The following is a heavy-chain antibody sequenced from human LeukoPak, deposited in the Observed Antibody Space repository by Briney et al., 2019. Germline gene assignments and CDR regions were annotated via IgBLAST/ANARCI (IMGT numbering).Heavy chain of an antibody. V-gene: IGHV3-74*01. J-gene: IGHJ4*02. Sequence: GGSLRLSCAASGFTFSGYWMHWVRQAPGKGLIWVSRINSDGGDTTYADSVRGRFTISRDNAKNTLYLQMNSLRADDTAVYYCARDSIVGAPFAYWGQGTLVTVSS. CDR2: INSDGGDT. D-gene: IGHD1-26*01. CDR1: GFTFSGYW. CDR3: ARDSIVGAPFAY.